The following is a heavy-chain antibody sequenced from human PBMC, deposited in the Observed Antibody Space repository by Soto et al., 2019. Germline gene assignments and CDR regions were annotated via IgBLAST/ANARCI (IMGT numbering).Heavy chain of an antibody. Sequence: PGGSLILSCAASGFTFSSYSMHWVRQAPGKGLEWVAVISYDGSNKYYADSVKGRFTISRDNSKNTLYLQMNSLRGEDTAVYYCAKDRPSSSWYGPFDPWGQGTLVTVSS. J-gene: IGHJ5*02. CDR2: ISYDGSNK. D-gene: IGHD6-13*01. V-gene: IGHV3-30*04. CDR1: GFTFSSYS. CDR3: AKDRPSSSWYGPFDP.